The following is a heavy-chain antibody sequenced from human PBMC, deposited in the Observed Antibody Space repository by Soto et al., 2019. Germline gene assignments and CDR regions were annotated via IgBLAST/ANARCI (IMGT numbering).Heavy chain of an antibody. CDR1: GFTFSDSW. V-gene: IGHV3-7*01. J-gene: IGHJ4*02. CDR2: LNQDGSER. D-gene: IGHD2-15*01. Sequence: ESGGGLVQPGGSLRLSCVTSGFTFSDSWMNWVRQAPGKGLEWVANLNQDGSERKYADSVKGRFTISRDNARNSVYLQIHSLSREDRAVYYCVSWVYSLNYWGQGTLVTVSS. CDR3: VSWVYSLNY.